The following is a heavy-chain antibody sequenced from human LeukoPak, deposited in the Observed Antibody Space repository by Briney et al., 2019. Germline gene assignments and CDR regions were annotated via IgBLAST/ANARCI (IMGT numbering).Heavy chain of an antibody. CDR2: IYYSGST. J-gene: IGHJ4*02. Sequence: SETLSLTCTVSGGSISSSSYYWGWIRQPPGNGLEWIGSIYYSGSTNYNPSLKSRVTISVDTSKNQFSLKLSSVTAADTAVYYCARSHDYGDINWGQGTLVTVSS. D-gene: IGHD4-17*01. CDR1: GGSISSSSYY. CDR3: ARSHDYGDIN. V-gene: IGHV4-39*07.